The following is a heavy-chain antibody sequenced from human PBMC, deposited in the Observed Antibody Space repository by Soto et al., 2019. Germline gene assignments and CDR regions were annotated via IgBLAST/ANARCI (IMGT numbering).Heavy chain of an antibody. CDR3: ARDPYGGNSLYFDY. CDR2: IWYDGSNK. D-gene: IGHD2-21*02. Sequence: GGSLRLSCAASGFTFSSYGMHWVRQAPGKGLEWVAVIWYDGSNKYYADSVKGRFTISRDNSKNTLYLQMNSLRAEDTAVYYCARDPYGGNSLYFDYWGQGTLVTVSS. J-gene: IGHJ4*02. V-gene: IGHV3-33*01. CDR1: GFTFSSYG.